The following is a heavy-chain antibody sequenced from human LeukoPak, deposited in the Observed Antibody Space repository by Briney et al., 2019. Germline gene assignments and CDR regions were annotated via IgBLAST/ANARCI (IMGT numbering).Heavy chain of an antibody. J-gene: IGHJ3*02. Sequence: GSLRLSCAVSEFTFSTYWMHWVRQAPGKGLVWVSRINGDGSSTSYADSVKGRFTISRDNTKNSLYLQMNSLRPEDMALYYCVKEGRDAFDMWGQGTMVTVSS. V-gene: IGHV3-74*01. CDR3: VKEGRDAFDM. CDR2: INGDGSST. CDR1: EFTFSTYW.